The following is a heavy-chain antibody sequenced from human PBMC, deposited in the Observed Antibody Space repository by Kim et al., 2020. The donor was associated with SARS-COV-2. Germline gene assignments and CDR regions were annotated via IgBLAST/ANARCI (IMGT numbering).Heavy chain of an antibody. CDR3: AKDLGPDYYGD. D-gene: IGHD3-10*01. V-gene: IGHV3-21*06. Sequence: YYADSVKGRFTISRDNAKNSVYLQMNSLRTEDTAVYYCAKDLGPDYYGDWGQGTLITVSS. J-gene: IGHJ4*02.